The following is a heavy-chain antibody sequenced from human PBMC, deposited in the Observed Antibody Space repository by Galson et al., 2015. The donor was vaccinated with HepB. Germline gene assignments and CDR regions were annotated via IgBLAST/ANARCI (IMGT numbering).Heavy chain of an antibody. CDR2: IYYSGST. CDR1: GGSISSYY. V-gene: IGHV4-59*08. CDR3: ARHGSATVTGWFDP. D-gene: IGHD4-17*01. J-gene: IGHJ5*02. Sequence: ETLSLTCTVSGGSISSYYWSWIRQPPGKGLEWIGYIYYSGSTNYNPSLKSRVTISVDTPKNQFSLKLSSVTAADTAVYYCARHGSATVTGWFDPWGQGTLVTVSS.